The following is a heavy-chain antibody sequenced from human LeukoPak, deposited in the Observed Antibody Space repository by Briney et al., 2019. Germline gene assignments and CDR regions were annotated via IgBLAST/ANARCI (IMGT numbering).Heavy chain of an antibody. CDR3: ARIVGASDY. J-gene: IGHJ4*02. D-gene: IGHD1-26*01. CDR2: IYYSGST. CDR1: GGSVSSGTFD. Sequence: SETLSLTCTVSGGSVSSGTFDWSWIRQPPGKGLEWIGSIYYSGSTYYNPSLKSRVTISVDTSKNQFSLKLSSVTAADTAVYYCARIVGASDYWGQGTLVTVSS. V-gene: IGHV4-39*01.